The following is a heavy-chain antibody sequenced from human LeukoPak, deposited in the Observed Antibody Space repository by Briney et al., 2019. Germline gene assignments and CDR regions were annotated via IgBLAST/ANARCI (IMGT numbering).Heavy chain of an antibody. D-gene: IGHD5-18*01. J-gene: IGHJ4*02. CDR2: ITSSGNTM. CDR3: ARDLVQLWSKDF. Sequence: PGGSLRLSCAASGFSFAYYAMHWVRQAPGKGLEWVSFITSSGNTMYYADSVKGRFTISRDNAKNSLYLQMNSLRAEDTAVYYCARDLVQLWSKDFWGQGTLVTVSS. CDR1: GFSFAYYA. V-gene: IGHV3-48*03.